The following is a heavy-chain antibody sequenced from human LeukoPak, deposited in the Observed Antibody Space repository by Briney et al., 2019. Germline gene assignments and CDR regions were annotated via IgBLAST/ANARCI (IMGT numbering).Heavy chain of an antibody. J-gene: IGHJ6*03. D-gene: IGHD6-6*01. CDR2: ISYDGSNK. CDR3: AKGGLEQLGGYYYYYMDV. V-gene: IGHV3-30-3*01. CDR1: GFTFSSYA. Sequence: GGSLRLSCAASGFTFSSYAMHWVRQAPGKGLEWVAVISYDGSNKCYADSVKGRFTISRDNSKNTLYLQMNSLRAEDTAVYYCAKGGLEQLGGYYYYYMDVWGKGTTVTVSS.